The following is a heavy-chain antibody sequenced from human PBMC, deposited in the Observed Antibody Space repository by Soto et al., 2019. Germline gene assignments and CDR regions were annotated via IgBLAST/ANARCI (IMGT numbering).Heavy chain of an antibody. Sequence: GESLKISCKGSGYSFTSYWISWVRQMPGKGLEWMGSIDPSDSYTNYSPSFQGHVTISADKSISTAFLQWSSLKASDTAMYYFASRGRHGNNGVCFFYFDYWGQGPLVTVSS. D-gene: IGHD2-8*01. CDR1: GYSFTSYW. CDR3: ASRGRHGNNGVCFFYFDY. CDR2: IDPSDSYT. J-gene: IGHJ4*02. V-gene: IGHV5-10-1*01.